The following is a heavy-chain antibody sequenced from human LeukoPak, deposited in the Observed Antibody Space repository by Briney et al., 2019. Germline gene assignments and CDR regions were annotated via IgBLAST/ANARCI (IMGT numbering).Heavy chain of an antibody. V-gene: IGHV3-48*02. J-gene: IGHJ4*02. CDR3: ARATYDSSGYYTFDY. D-gene: IGHD3-22*01. CDR1: GFTFSGYS. Sequence: GGSLRLSSAPSGFTFSGYSVNCGPEAPGTGVGGISYITPSTSNEFYADSVKGRFTSSRDNAKNSLYLHMNSLRDEDTAVYYCARATYDSSGYYTFDYWGQGTLVTVSS. CDR2: ITPSTSNE.